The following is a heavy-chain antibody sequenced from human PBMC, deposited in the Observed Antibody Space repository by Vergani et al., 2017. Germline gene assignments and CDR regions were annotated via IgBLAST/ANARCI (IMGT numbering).Heavy chain of an antibody. CDR2: ISSSSSYI. Sequence: EVQLLQSGGGVIQPGGSVRLSCAASGFTFSSYSMNWVRQAPGKGLEWVSSISSSSSYIYYADSVKGRFTISRDNAKNSLYLQMNSLRAEDTAVYYCARDLSFDTAYYYYGMDVWGQXP. V-gene: IGHV3-21*01. J-gene: IGHJ6*02. CDR1: GFTFSSYS. CDR3: ARDLSFDTAYYYYGMDV. D-gene: IGHD3-9*01.